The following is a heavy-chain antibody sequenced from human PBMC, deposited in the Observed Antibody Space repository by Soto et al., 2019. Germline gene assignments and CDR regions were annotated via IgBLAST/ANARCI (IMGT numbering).Heavy chain of an antibody. D-gene: IGHD2-2*01. CDR2: IYYSGST. CDR1: GGSISSYY. V-gene: IGHV4-59*01. CDR3: AREIWDIVVVPAAPGAFDF. J-gene: IGHJ3*01. Sequence: PSETLSLTCTVSGGSISSYYWSWIRQPPGKGLEWIGYIYYSGSTNYNPSLKSRVTISVDTSKNQFSLKLSSVTAADTAVYYCAREIWDIVVVPAAPGAFDFWGQGTMVTVSS.